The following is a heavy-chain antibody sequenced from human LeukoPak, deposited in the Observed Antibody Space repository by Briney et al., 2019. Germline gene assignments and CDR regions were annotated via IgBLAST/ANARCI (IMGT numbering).Heavy chain of an antibody. CDR1: GGSFSGYY. Sequence: SETLSLTCAVYGGSFSGYYWSWIRQPPGKGLEWIGEINHSGSTNYNPSLKSRVTILVDTSKNQFSLKLGSVTAADTAVYYCARHESFRSSWNYWGQGTLVTVSS. J-gene: IGHJ4*02. V-gene: IGHV4-34*01. CDR3: ARHESFRSSWNY. CDR2: INHSGST. D-gene: IGHD6-13*01.